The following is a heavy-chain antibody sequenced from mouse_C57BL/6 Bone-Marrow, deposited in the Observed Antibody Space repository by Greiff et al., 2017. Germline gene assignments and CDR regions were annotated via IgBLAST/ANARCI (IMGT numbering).Heavy chain of an antibody. CDR3: ARFITTVANYFDY. CDR2: IDPSDSYT. V-gene: IGHV1-69*01. D-gene: IGHD1-1*01. J-gene: IGHJ2*01. CDR1: GYTFTSYW. Sequence: VQLQQPGAELVMPGASVKLSCKASGYTFTSYWMHWVKQRPGQGLEWIGEIDPSDSYTNSNQKFKGKSTLTVDKSSSTAYLQLSSLTSEDSAVYYSARFITTVANYFDYWGQGTTLTVSS.